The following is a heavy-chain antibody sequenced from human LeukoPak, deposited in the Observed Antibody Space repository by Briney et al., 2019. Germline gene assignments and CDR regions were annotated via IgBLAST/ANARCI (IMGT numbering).Heavy chain of an antibody. CDR3: ASAPLTYDILTGYYPDWYFDL. Sequence: SVKVSCKASGGTFSSYAISWVRQAPGQGLEWMGRIIPILGIANYAQKFQGRVTITADKSTSTAYMELSSLRSEDTAVYYCASAPLTYDILTGYYPDWYFDLWGRGTLVTVSS. V-gene: IGHV1-69*04. D-gene: IGHD3-9*01. CDR2: IIPILGIA. J-gene: IGHJ2*01. CDR1: GGTFSSYA.